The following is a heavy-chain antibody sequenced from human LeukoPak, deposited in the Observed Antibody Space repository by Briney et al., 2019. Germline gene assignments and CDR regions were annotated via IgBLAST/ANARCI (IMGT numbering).Heavy chain of an antibody. D-gene: IGHD6-13*01. CDR3: AKALPSSWYFFDY. CDR2: ISSSATTK. Sequence: GGSLRLSCAASGFTFFSYDMYWVRQAPGKGLEWVSYISSSATTKYYADSVKGRFTISRDNATSSLYLQMNSLRADDTAVYYCAKALPSSWYFFDYWGQGTLVTVSS. V-gene: IGHV3-48*03. J-gene: IGHJ4*02. CDR1: GFTFFSYD.